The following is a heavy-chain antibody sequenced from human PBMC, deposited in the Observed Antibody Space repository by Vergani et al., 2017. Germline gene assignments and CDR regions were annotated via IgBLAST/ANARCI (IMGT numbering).Heavy chain of an antibody. CDR1: GGSISSGSYY. J-gene: IGHJ6*03. CDR3: ARERGGTILNYYYYYMDV. CDR2: IYTSGST. V-gene: IGHV4-61*02. Sequence: QVQLQESGPGLVKPSQTLSLTCTVSGGSISSGSYYWSWIRQPAGKGLEWIGRIYTSGSTNYNPSLKSRVTISVDTSKNQFSLKLSSVTAADTAVYYCARERGGTILNYYYYYMDVWGKGPSVTVSS. D-gene: IGHD3-3*01.